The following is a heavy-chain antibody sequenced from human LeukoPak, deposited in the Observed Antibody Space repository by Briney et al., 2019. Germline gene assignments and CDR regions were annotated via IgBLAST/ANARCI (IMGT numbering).Heavy chain of an antibody. V-gene: IGHV4-34*01. J-gene: IGHJ4*02. CDR2: INHSGST. Sequence: PSETLSLTCAVYVGSFSGYYWSWIRQPPGKGLEWIGEINHSGSTNYNPSLKSRVTISVDTSKNQFSLKLSSVTAADTAVYYCARLAVAGRFDYWGQGTLVTVSS. D-gene: IGHD6-19*01. CDR3: ARLAVAGRFDY. CDR1: VGSFSGYY.